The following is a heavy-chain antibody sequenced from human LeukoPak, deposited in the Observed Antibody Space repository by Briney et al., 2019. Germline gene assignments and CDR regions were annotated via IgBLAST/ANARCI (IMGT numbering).Heavy chain of an antibody. V-gene: IGHV4-34*01. CDR2: INHSGST. CDR3: ARGRWLPRGVDY. CDR1: GGSFSGYY. Sequence: SSETLSLTCAVYGGSFSGYYWSWIRQPPGKGLEWIGEINHSGSTNYNPSLKSRVTISVDTSKNQFSLKLSSVTAADTAVYYCARGRWLPRGVDYWGQGTLVTVSS. J-gene: IGHJ4*02. D-gene: IGHD5-12*01.